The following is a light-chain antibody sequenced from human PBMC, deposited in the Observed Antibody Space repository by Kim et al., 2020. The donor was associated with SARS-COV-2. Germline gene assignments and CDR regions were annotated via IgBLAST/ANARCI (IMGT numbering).Light chain of an antibody. J-gene: IGLJ1*01. CDR3: QSYDNGRSGYV. CDR2: GKS. CDR1: NADNRADYD. V-gene: IGLV1-40*03. Sequence: RVTEEWTGSNADNRADYDVHGHQQEPGTAPKLLIYGKSNRPSGVPDRFSGSKSGASASLAITGPQAEDEADYYCQSYDNGRSGYVFGTGTKVTVL.